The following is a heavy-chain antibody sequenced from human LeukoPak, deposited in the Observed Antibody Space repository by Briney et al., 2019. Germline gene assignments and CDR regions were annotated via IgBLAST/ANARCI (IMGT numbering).Heavy chain of an antibody. V-gene: IGHV3-30*04. J-gene: IGHJ4*02. CDR1: GFTFSSYA. CDR2: ISYDGSNK. D-gene: IGHD6-13*01. Sequence: PGGSLRLSCAAPGFTFSSYAMHWVRQAPGKGLEWVAVISYDGSNKYYADSVKGRFTISRDNSKNTLYLQMNSLGAEDTAVYYCARDRRGYFDYWGQGTLVTVSS. CDR3: ARDRRGYFDY.